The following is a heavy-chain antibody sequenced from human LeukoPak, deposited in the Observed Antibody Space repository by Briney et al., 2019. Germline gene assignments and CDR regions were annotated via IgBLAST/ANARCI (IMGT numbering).Heavy chain of an antibody. V-gene: IGHV3-7*03. J-gene: IGHJ4*02. D-gene: IGHD6-13*01. Sequence: PGGSLRLSCAASGFTFSSYWMSWVRQAPEKGLEWVANIKQDGSEKYYVDSVKGRFTISRDNAKNSLYLQMNSLRAEDTAVYYCASGIAAADPYYFDYWGQGTLVTVSS. CDR3: ASGIAAADPYYFDY. CDR1: GFTFSSYW. CDR2: IKQDGSEK.